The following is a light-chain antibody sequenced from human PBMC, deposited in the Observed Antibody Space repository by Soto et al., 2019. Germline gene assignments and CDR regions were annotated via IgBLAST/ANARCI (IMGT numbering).Light chain of an antibody. CDR3: QSYDSSLSGYV. V-gene: IGLV1-40*01. Sequence: QSVLTQPPSVSGAPGQRVTISCTGRSSNIRAGYDVHWYQQLPGTAPKLLIYGNSNRPSGVPDRFSGSKSGTSASLAITGLQAEDEADYYCQSYDSSLSGYVFGTGTKVIVL. CDR1: SSNIRAGYD. CDR2: GNS. J-gene: IGLJ1*01.